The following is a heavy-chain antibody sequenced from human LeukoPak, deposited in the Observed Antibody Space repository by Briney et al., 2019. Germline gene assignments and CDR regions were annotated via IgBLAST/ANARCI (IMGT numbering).Heavy chain of an antibody. D-gene: IGHD3-22*01. Sequence: SVKVSCKASGGTFSSYAISWVRQAPGQGLEWMGGIIPIFGTANYAQKFQGRVTITADESTSTAYMELSSLRSEDTAVYYCARAYYDSSGYFHEKYYFDYRGQGTLVTVSS. CDR3: ARAYYDSSGYFHEKYYFDY. V-gene: IGHV1-69*01. CDR1: GGTFSSYA. CDR2: IIPIFGTA. J-gene: IGHJ4*02.